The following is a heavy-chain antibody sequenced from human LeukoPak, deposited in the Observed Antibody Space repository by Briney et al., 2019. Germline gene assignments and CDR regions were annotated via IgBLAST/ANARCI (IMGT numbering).Heavy chain of an antibody. Sequence: GGSLRLSCAASGFTFSSHAMSWVRQAPGKGLEWLSAMSGSGINTFYADSVKGRFTVSRDNSKNTLYLQMNSLRSEDTAVYYCARDSVEYSSSPGSVYYYMDVWGKGTTVTVSS. D-gene: IGHD6-6*01. CDR2: MSGSGINT. CDR3: ARDSVEYSSSPGSVYYYMDV. CDR1: GFTFSSHA. V-gene: IGHV3-23*01. J-gene: IGHJ6*03.